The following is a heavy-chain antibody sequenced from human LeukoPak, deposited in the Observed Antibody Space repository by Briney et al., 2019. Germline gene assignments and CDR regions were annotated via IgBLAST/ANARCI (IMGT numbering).Heavy chain of an antibody. CDR2: TYYRSKWHN. D-gene: IGHD6-19*01. CDR1: GDSVSSNSAD. Sequence: SQTLSLTCAISGDSVSSNSADWNWIRQSPSRGLEWLGRTYYRSKWHNHYAVSVKSRITINPDTSKNQFSLQLNSVIPEDTAVYYCARLAVAGTDFDYWGQGTPVTVSS. V-gene: IGHV6-1*01. CDR3: ARLAVAGTDFDY. J-gene: IGHJ4*02.